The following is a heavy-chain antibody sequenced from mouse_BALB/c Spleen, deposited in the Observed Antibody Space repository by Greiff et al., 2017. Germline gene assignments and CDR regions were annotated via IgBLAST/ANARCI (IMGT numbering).Heavy chain of an antibody. Sequence: VQRVESGPGLVAPSQSLSITCTVSGFSLTSYGVHWVRQPPGKGLEWLGVIWAGGSTNYNSALMSRLSISKDNSKSQVFLKMNSLQTDDTAMYYCARALTYYGNYREAMDYWGQGTSVTVSS. V-gene: IGHV2-9*02. D-gene: IGHD2-10*01. CDR1: GFSLTSYG. CDR2: IWAGGST. CDR3: ARALTYYGNYREAMDY. J-gene: IGHJ4*01.